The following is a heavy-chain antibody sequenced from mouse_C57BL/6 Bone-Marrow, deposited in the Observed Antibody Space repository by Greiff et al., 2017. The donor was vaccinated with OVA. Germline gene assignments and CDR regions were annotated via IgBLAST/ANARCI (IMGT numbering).Heavy chain of an antibody. CDR2: IYPGSGST. Sequence: VQLQQPGAELVKPGASVKMSCKASGHTFTSYWITWVKQRPGQGLEWIGDIYPGSGSTNYNEKFKSKATLTVDTSSSTAYMQLSSLTSEDSAVYYCARRGDDYDAMDYWGQGTSVTVSS. CDR1: GHTFTSYW. V-gene: IGHV1-55*01. J-gene: IGHJ4*01. CDR3: ARRGDDYDAMDY.